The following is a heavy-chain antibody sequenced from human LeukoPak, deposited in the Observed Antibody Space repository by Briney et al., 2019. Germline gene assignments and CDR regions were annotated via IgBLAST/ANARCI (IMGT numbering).Heavy chain of an antibody. CDR1: GFTFISYS. V-gene: IGHV3-21*01. CDR3: ARVLGCTNGVCHDAFDI. Sequence: PGGSLRLSCAASGFTFISYSMNWVRQAPGKGLEWVSSISSSSSYIYYADSVKGRFTISRDNAKNSLYLQMNSLRAEDTAVYFCARVLGCTNGVCHDAFDIWGQGTVVTVSS. D-gene: IGHD2-8*01. J-gene: IGHJ3*02. CDR2: ISSSSSYI.